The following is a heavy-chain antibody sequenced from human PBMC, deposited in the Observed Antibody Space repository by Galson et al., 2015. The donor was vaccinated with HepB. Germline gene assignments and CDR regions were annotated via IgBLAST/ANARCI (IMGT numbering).Heavy chain of an antibody. J-gene: IGHJ4*02. V-gene: IGHV3-49*03. CDR3: STPMPNILARLSAEN. CDR1: GFRFGDYA. CDR2: IRSKTYGGTT. D-gene: IGHD2-2*01. Sequence: LRLSCAGSGFRFGDYAMSWFRQAPGKGLEWIGFIRSKTYGGTTDYAASVKGRFTFSRDDSKSIAFLQMNSLKIEDTAVYYCSTPMPNILARLSAENWGQGTLVTVSS.